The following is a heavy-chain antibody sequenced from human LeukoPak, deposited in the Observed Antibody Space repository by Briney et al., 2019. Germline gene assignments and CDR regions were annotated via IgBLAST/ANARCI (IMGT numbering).Heavy chain of an antibody. CDR1: GGSIGTYY. V-gene: IGHV4-59*01. Sequence: SETLSLTCTVSGGSIGTYYWTRIRQPPGKGLEWIGNIYYSGSTNYNPSLKSRVTISVDTSKNQFSLKVSSVTAADTAVYYCARYGYYGMDVWGQGTTVTVSS. J-gene: IGHJ6*02. D-gene: IGHD4-17*01. CDR2: IYYSGST. CDR3: ARYGYYGMDV.